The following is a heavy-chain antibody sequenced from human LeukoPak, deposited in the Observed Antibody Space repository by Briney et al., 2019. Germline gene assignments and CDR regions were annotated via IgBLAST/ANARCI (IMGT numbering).Heavy chain of an antibody. D-gene: IGHD3-10*01. CDR2: ISTYNGNT. CDR1: GYTFTSYG. V-gene: IGHV1-18*01. Sequence: ASVKVSCKASGYTFTSYGISWVRQAPGQGLEWMGWISTYNGNTNYAQNLEGRVTMCTDRSTSPAYLELRSLRSDDTAVYYCARDGVTMVRGVPYYFYYGMDVWGQGTTVTVSS. J-gene: IGHJ6*02. CDR3: ARDGVTMVRGVPYYFYYGMDV.